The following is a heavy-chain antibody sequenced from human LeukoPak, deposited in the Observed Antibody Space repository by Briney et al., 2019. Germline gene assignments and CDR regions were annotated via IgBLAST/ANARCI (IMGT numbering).Heavy chain of an antibody. V-gene: IGHV1-8*01. D-gene: IGHD1-14*01. CDR3: ARAYNPLPYYYYYMDV. CDR1: GYTFTSYD. CDR2: MNPNSGNT. J-gene: IGHJ6*03. Sequence: GASVKVSCKASGYTFTSYDINWVRQATGQGLEGMGWMNPNSGNTGYAQTFQGRVTITRNTSISTAYMELSSLRSEDTAVYYCARAYNPLPYYYYYMDVWGKGTTVTVSS.